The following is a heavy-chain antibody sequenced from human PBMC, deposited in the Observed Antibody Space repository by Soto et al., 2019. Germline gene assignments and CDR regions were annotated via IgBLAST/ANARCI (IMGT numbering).Heavy chain of an antibody. J-gene: IGHJ5*02. CDR3: ARSIAARLNWFDP. D-gene: IGHD6-6*01. CDR1: GFTFSSYW. Sequence: PGGSLRLSCAASGFTFSSYWMSWGRQAPGKGLEWVANIEQDGSEKYYVDSVKGRFTISRDNAKNSLYLQMNSLRAEDTAVYYCARSIAARLNWFDPWGQGTLVTVSS. V-gene: IGHV3-7*01. CDR2: IEQDGSEK.